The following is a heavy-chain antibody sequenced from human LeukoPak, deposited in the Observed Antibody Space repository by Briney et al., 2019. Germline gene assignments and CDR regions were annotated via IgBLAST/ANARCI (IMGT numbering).Heavy chain of an antibody. CDR3: ARGLGAYSSLN. Sequence: ASVKVSCKASGYTFTGYYMHWVRQAPGQGLEWMGMINPSGGSTNYAQKFQDRVTMTRDTSTSTVYMELSSLGSEDTAVYYCARGLGAYSSLNWGQGTLVTVSS. D-gene: IGHD3-22*01. V-gene: IGHV1-46*01. CDR1: GYTFTGYY. CDR2: INPSGGST. J-gene: IGHJ4*02.